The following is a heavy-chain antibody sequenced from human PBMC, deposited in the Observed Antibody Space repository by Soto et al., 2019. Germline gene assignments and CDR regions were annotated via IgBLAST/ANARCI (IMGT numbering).Heavy chain of an antibody. J-gene: IGHJ6*03. CDR3: ARVARELRFLEWSQSGYYYYYMDV. CDR2: INSDGSST. Sequence: GGSLRLSCAAAEFTFSSYCLHWVRQAPGKGLVWVSRINSDGSSTSYADSVKGRFTISRDNAKNTLYLQMNSLRAEDTAVYYCARVARELRFLEWSQSGYYYYYMDVWGKGTTVTVSS. CDR1: EFTFSSYC. V-gene: IGHV3-74*01. D-gene: IGHD3-3*01.